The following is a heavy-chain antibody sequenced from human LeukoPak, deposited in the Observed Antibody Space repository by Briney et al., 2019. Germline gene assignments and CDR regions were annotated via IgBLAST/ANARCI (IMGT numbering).Heavy chain of an antibody. J-gene: IGHJ1*01. CDR1: GGSISSYY. CDR2: IYYSGST. D-gene: IGHD3-22*01. CDR3: ARHGSDYYDSSGYYYGYFQH. V-gene: IGHV4-59*08. Sequence: PSETLSLTCTVSGGSISSYYWGWIRQPPGKGLEWIGYIYYSGSTNYNPSLKRRVTISVDTSKNQFSLKLSSVTAADTAVYYCARHGSDYYDSSGYYYGYFQHWGQGTLVTVSS.